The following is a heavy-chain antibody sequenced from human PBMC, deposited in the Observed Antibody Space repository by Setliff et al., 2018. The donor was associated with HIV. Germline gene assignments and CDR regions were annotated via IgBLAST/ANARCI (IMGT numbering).Heavy chain of an antibody. CDR1: GYTFTSYG. V-gene: IGHV1-18*01. Sequence: ASVKVSCKASGYTFTSYGISWVRQAPGQGLEWMGWISAYNGNTNYAQKLQGRVTMTTDTSTSTAYMELRSLRSDDTAVYYCARLEDYYDSSGYYYGLVDDYWGQGTLVTVSS. J-gene: IGHJ4*02. CDR3: ARLEDYYDSSGYYYGLVDDY. D-gene: IGHD3-22*01. CDR2: ISAYNGNT.